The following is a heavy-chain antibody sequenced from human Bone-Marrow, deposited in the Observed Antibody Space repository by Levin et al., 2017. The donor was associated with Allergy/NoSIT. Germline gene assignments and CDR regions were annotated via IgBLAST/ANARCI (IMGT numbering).Heavy chain of an antibody. Sequence: SQTLSLTCAISGDRVSSHRAAWNWIRQSPSRGLEWLGRTYYRSKWYNDYATSVKSRITISPDTSKNQFSLQLNSVTPEDTAVYYCARDDYGDDSLNAFDIWGQGTTVTVSS. V-gene: IGHV6-1*01. CDR1: GDRVSSHRAA. CDR3: ARDDYGDDSLNAFDI. D-gene: IGHD4-17*01. CDR2: TYYRSKWYN. J-gene: IGHJ3*02.